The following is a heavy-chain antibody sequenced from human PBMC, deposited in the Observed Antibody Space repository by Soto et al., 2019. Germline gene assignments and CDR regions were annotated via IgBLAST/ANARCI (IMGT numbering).Heavy chain of an antibody. J-gene: IGHJ4*02. CDR3: ARDSPGYGDNVLFDY. Sequence: SQTLSLTCAISGDSVSSNSVAWNWIRQSPSRDLEWLGRTYYRSKWSNDYAVSVKSRITINPDTSKNQFSLQLNSVTPDDTAVYYCARDSPGYGDNVLFDYWGQGTPVTVSS. D-gene: IGHD4-17*01. CDR2: TYYRSKWSN. CDR1: GDSVSSNSVA. V-gene: IGHV6-1*01.